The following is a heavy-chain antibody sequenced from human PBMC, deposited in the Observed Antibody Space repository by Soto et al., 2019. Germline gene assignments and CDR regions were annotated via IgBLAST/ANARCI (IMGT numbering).Heavy chain of an antibody. CDR1: GFTFSTCS. J-gene: IGHJ4*02. Sequence: EVQLVESGGGLVQPGGSLRLSCAASGFTFSTCSMNWSRQAPGKGLEGVSNSRTSSSTKYYADSVKGRFTISRDNAKNSLYLQMHSLRDEDTAVYYCARSPWDYWGQGTLVTVSS. CDR2: SRTSSSTK. V-gene: IGHV3-48*02. CDR3: ARSPWDY.